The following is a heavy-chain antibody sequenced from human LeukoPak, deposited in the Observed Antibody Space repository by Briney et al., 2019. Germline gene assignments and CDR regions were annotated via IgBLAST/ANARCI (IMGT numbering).Heavy chain of an antibody. J-gene: IGHJ4*02. V-gene: IGHV1-69*05. CDR3: AGDPSPPSYGSPIFDY. Sequence: SVKVSCKASGGTFSSYAISWVRQAPGQGLEWMGGIIPIFGTANYAQKFQGRVTITTDESTSTAYMELSSLRSEDTAVYYCAGDPSPPSYGSPIFDYWGQGTLVTISS. CDR1: GGTFSSYA. D-gene: IGHD5-18*01. CDR2: IIPIFGTA.